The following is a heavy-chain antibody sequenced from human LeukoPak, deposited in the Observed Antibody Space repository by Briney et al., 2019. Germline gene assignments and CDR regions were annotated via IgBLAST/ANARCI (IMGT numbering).Heavy chain of an antibody. J-gene: IGHJ3*02. V-gene: IGHV4-59*01. D-gene: IGHD3-10*01. Sequence: SETLSLTCTVSGGSISSYYWSWIRQPPGKGLEWIGYIYYSGSTNYNPSPKSRVTISVDTSKNQFSLKLSSVTAADTAVYYCATSLLWFGNGVFDIWGQGTMVTVSS. CDR3: ATSLLWFGNGVFDI. CDR2: IYYSGST. CDR1: GGSISSYY.